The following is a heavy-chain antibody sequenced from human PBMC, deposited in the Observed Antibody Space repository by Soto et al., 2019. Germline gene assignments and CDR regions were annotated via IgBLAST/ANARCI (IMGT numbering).Heavy chain of an antibody. J-gene: IGHJ6*02. V-gene: IGHV1-2*02. CDR2: INPKSGDT. Sequence: GQGLEWMGWINPKSGDTKYAQKFQGRVNVTRDTSISTAYMELSRLRADDTAVYYRARSSGRYSYKGMDVWGQGTTVTVSS. D-gene: IGHD1-26*01. CDR3: ARSSGRYSYKGMDV.